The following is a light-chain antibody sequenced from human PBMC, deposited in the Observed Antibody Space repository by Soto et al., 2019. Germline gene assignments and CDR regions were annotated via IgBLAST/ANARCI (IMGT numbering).Light chain of an antibody. CDR2: DAS. J-gene: IGKJ4*01. V-gene: IGKV3-11*01. CDR1: QSVSSY. CDR3: QQRTYWPPLT. Sequence: EIVLTQSPDTLSLSPGERATLSCRASQSVSSYLAWYQQKPGQAPRLLIYDASNRATGVPARFSGSGSGTDFTLTISSLEPEDFAVDYCQQRTYWPPLTIGGGTKVEIK.